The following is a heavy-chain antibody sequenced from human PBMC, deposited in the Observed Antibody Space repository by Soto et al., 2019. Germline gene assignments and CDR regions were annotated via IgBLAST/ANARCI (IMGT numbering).Heavy chain of an antibody. Sequence: QVQLQQWGAGLLKPSETLSLTCAVYGGSFSGYYWSWIRQPPGKGLEWIGEINHSGSTNYNPSLKSRVTISVDTSKNQFSLKLSSVTAADTAVYYYARTRPRRDYGIDYWGQGTLVTVSS. J-gene: IGHJ4*02. CDR1: GGSFSGYY. CDR3: ARTRPRRDYGIDY. D-gene: IGHD4-17*01. CDR2: INHSGST. V-gene: IGHV4-34*01.